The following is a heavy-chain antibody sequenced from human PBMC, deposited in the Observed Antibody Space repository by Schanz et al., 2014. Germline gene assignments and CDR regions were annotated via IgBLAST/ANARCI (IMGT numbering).Heavy chain of an antibody. J-gene: IGHJ5*02. V-gene: IGHV3-23*01. CDR2: ISSGGGSI. Sequence: EVQLLESGGGLVQPGGSLRLSCASSGFSFTTYAMSWVRQAPGKGLEWVSSISSGGGSIYYADSVKGRFTISRDNSKNTLYLQMKSLRAEDTAVYYCARDVRLDRRGNWFDPWGQGTLVTVSS. CDR1: GFSFTTYA. D-gene: IGHD1-1*01. CDR3: ARDVRLDRRGNWFDP.